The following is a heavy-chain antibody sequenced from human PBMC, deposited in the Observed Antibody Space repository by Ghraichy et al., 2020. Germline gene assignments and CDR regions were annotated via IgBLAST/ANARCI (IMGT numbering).Heavy chain of an antibody. CDR3: AKGPHIVVVVAATLSDMDV. Sequence: GESLNISCAASGFTFSSYGMHWVRQAPGKGLEWVAVISYDGSNKYYADSVKGRFTISRDNSKNTLYLQMNSLRAEDTAVYYCAKGPHIVVVVAATLSDMDVWGKGTTVTVSS. CDR2: ISYDGSNK. J-gene: IGHJ6*03. D-gene: IGHD2-15*01. V-gene: IGHV3-30*18. CDR1: GFTFSSYG.